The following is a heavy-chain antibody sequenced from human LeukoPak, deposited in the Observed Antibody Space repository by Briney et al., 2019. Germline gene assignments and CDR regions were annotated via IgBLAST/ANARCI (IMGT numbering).Heavy chain of an antibody. D-gene: IGHD6-13*01. CDR2: ISGSGGST. CDR3: AKDVSSSWKGYDAFDI. J-gene: IGHJ3*02. CDR1: GFTFSSYA. V-gene: IGHV3-23*01. Sequence: PGGSLRLSCAASGFTFSSYAMSWVRQAPGKGLEWVSAISGSGGSTYYADSVKGRFTISRDNSKNTLYLQMNSLRAEDTAVYYCAKDVSSSWKGYDAFDIWGQGTMVTVSS.